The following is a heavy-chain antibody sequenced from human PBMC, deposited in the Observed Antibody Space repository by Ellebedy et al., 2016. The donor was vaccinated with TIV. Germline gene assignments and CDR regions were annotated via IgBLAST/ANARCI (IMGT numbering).Heavy chain of an antibody. D-gene: IGHD3-3*01. Sequence: ASVKVSXXASGYTFTSYGISWVRQAPGQGLEWMGWISAYNGNTNYAQKLQGRVTMTTDTSTSTAYMELRSLRSDDTAVYYCARFSLPPRYDFWSGYSSFDYWGQGTLVTVSS. J-gene: IGHJ4*02. CDR3: ARFSLPPRYDFWSGYSSFDY. V-gene: IGHV1-18*01. CDR1: GYTFTSYG. CDR2: ISAYNGNT.